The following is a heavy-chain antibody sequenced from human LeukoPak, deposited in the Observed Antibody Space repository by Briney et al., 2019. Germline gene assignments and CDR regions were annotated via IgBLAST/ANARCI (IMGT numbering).Heavy chain of an antibody. CDR2: IKQDGSAK. CDR1: GFTFNNYW. CDR3: ARPYRRNYEC. J-gene: IGHJ4*02. D-gene: IGHD3-16*01. Sequence: PGGSLRLSCAASGFTFNNYWMSWVRQAPGKGLEWVANIKQDGSAKNYVDSVKGRFTISRDNTQNSLYPQMNSLTAEDTAVYYCARPYRRNYECWGQGTLVTVSS. V-gene: IGHV3-7*05.